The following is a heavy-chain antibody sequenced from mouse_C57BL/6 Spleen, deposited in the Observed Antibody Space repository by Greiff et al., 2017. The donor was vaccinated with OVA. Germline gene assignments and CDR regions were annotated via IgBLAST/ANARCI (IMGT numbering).Heavy chain of an antibody. D-gene: IGHD2-2*01. CDR1: GYTFTDYY. V-gene: IGHV1-76*01. CDR3: ARGYYGYDDAMDY. Sequence: QVQLKQSGAELVRPGASVKLSCKASGYTFTDYYINWVKQRPGQGLEWIARIYPGSGNTYYNEKFKGKATLTAEKSSSTAYMQLSSLTSEDSAVYFCARGYYGYDDAMDYWGQGTSVTVSS. CDR2: IYPGSGNT. J-gene: IGHJ4*01.